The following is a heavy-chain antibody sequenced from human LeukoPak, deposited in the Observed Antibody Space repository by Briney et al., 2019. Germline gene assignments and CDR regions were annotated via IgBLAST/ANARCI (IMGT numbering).Heavy chain of an antibody. CDR3: ARDGWLDY. CDR2: IRSSSSYI. D-gene: IGHD5-24*01. CDR1: GFTFSSYT. J-gene: IGHJ4*02. V-gene: IGHV3-21*01. Sequence: GGSLRLSCAASGFTFSSYTMNWVRQAPGKGLEWVSSIRSSSSYIYYADSVKGRFTISRDNAKNSLYLQMNSLRAEDTAVYYCARDGWLDYWGQGTLVTVSP.